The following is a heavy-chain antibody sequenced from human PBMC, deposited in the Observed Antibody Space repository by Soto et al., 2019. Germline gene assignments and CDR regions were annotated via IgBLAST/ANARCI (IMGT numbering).Heavy chain of an antibody. J-gene: IGHJ4*02. CDR1: GFIFSRYW. CDR2: INSDGRST. CDR3: VRESGYVLNPFDS. D-gene: IGHD5-12*01. Sequence: PGGSLRLSCAASGFIFSRYWMHWVRQVPGKGLVWVSRINSDGRSTLYADSVKGRFTISRDNAKNTLYLQMNSLRAEDTAMFYCVRESGYVLNPFDSWGQVTLVTVSS. V-gene: IGHV3-74*01.